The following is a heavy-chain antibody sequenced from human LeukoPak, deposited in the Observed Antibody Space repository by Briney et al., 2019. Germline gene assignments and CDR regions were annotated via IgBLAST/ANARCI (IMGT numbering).Heavy chain of an antibody. Sequence: SVKVSCKASGGTFSSYAISWVRQAPGQGLEWMGGVIPIFGTANYAQKFQGRVTITTDESTSTAYMELSSLRSEDTAVYYCARALVPATEEYYLDYWGQGTLVTVSS. CDR1: GGTFSSYA. V-gene: IGHV1-69*05. J-gene: IGHJ4*02. CDR3: ARALVPATEEYYLDY. CDR2: VIPIFGTA. D-gene: IGHD2-15*01.